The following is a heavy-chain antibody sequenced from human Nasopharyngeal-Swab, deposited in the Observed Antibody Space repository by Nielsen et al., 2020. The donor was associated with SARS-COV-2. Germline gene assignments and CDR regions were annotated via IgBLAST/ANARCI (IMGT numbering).Heavy chain of an antibody. CDR2: IFSNDEK. J-gene: IGHJ3*02. Sequence: WIRQPPGKALEWLAHIFSNDEKSYSTSLKSRPTISKDTSKSQVVLTMTNMDPVDTATYYCARIDFDSSGYYSAFDIWGQGTMVTVSS. D-gene: IGHD3-22*01. CDR3: ARIDFDSSGYYSAFDI. V-gene: IGHV2-26*01.